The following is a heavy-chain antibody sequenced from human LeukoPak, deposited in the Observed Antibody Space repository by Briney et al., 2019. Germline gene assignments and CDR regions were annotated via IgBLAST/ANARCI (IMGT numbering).Heavy chain of an antibody. V-gene: IGHV3-7*03. J-gene: IGHJ6*03. CDR1: GFTFSSYW. CDR2: IKQDGSEK. Sequence: GGSLRLSCAASGFTFSSYWMSWVRQAPGKGLEWVANIKQDGSEKYYVDSVKGRFTISRDNAKNSLYLQMNSLRAADTAVYYCASNRRYSNYGSYYYYMDVWGKGTTVTVSS. D-gene: IGHD4-11*01. CDR3: ASNRRYSNYGSYYYYMDV.